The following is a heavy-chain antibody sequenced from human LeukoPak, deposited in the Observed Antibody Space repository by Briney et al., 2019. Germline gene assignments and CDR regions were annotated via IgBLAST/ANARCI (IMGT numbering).Heavy chain of an antibody. CDR1: GASISSGDYY. CDR3: ARELRADFGSGYKSLFDY. V-gene: IGHV4-30-4*08. J-gene: IGHJ4*02. CDR2: IYYSGST. D-gene: IGHD3-22*01. Sequence: SETLSLTCIVSGASISSGDYYWSWIRQPPGKGLEWIGYIYYSGSTYYNPSLKSRVTISVDTSKNQFSLKLSSVTAADTAVHYCARELRADFGSGYKSLFDYWGQGTLVTVSS.